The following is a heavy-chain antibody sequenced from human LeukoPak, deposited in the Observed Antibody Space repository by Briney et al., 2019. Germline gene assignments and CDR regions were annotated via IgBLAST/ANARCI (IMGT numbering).Heavy chain of an antibody. CDR3: ARDGAPGIAVAGYWYFDL. D-gene: IGHD6-19*01. J-gene: IGHJ2*01. V-gene: IGHV4-61*02. CDR2: IYTSGST. Sequence: PSQTLSLTCTVSGGSISSGSYYWSWIRQPAGKGLEWIGRIYTSGSTNYNPSLKSRVTISVDTSKNQFSLKLSSVTAADTAVYYCARDGAPGIAVAGYWYFDLWGRGTLVTVSS. CDR1: GGSISSGSYY.